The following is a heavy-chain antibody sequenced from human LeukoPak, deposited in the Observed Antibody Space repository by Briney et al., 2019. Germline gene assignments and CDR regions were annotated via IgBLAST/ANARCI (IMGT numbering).Heavy chain of an antibody. J-gene: IGHJ6*02. Sequence: GGSLRLSCAASGFSFSNYGMHWVRQAPGKGLEWVAFISFDGSNEYYTDSVKGRFTISRDNSQNMFYLQLNSLRAEDTAVYYCAKDWRWEQPIYGMNVWGQGTTVTVSS. CDR1: GFSFSNYG. CDR2: ISFDGSNE. CDR3: AKDWRWEQPIYGMNV. V-gene: IGHV3-30*18. D-gene: IGHD1-26*01.